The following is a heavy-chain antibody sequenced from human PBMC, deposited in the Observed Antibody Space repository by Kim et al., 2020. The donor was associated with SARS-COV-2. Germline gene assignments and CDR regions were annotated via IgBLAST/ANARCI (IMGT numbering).Heavy chain of an antibody. CDR2: SRDKVNSYTT. J-gene: IGHJ6*02. CDR3: TRAAGSKTGMDV. V-gene: IGHV3-72*01. D-gene: IGHD2-2*01. Sequence: GSLLLSFSASFPLFSYHYMDWVRQAPGKGLEWVGRSRDKVNSYTTEYAASVKGRFTISRDESKNSLYLQMNSLETEDTAVYYCTRAAGSKTGMDVWGQGTTVTVSS. CDR1: FPLFSYHY.